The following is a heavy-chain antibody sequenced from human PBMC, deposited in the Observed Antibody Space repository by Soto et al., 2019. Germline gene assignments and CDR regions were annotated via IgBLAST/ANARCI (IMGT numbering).Heavy chain of an antibody. CDR1: GGSISSGGYY. CDR3: ARDRGSSGWYAFDI. D-gene: IGHD6-19*01. J-gene: IGHJ3*02. Sequence: QVQLQESGPGLVKPSQTLSLTCTVSGGSISSGGYYWSWIRQHPGKGLEWIGYIYYSGSTYYNPSPKIRVTIAVDTSKNQFSLKLSSVTAADTAVYYCARDRGSSGWYAFDIWGQGTMVTVSS. CDR2: IYYSGST. V-gene: IGHV4-31*03.